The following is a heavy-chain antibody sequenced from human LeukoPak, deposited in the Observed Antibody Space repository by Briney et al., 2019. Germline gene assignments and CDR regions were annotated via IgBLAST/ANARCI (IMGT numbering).Heavy chain of an antibody. Sequence: SETLSLTCTVSGGSITSYYWNWIRQPPGKGLEWIGYIFYTGTTNYNPSLKSRITLSVDTSKNRFSLKLTSVAAADTAVYYCARGPNYDILTGYGPGTDYWGQGTLVTVSS. CDR1: GGSITSYY. J-gene: IGHJ4*02. V-gene: IGHV4-59*01. D-gene: IGHD3-9*01. CDR3: ARGPNYDILTGYGPGTDY. CDR2: IFYTGTT.